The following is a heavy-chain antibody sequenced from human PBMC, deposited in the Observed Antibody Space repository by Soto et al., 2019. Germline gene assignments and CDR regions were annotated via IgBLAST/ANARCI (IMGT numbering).Heavy chain of an antibody. CDR2: TIPVFNTA. Sequence: QVQLEQSGAEAKKPGSSVKISCKASGGTLSDHGVSWLRQAPGQGLEWVGGTIPVFNTAKYAPKFQGRVTIAADKSRNIVYMELGSLRSDDTAFYYGARVIFGSGNYYTGPSAFDIGGQGTLVIVPS. CDR1: GGTLSDHG. J-gene: IGHJ3*02. V-gene: IGHV1-69*06. CDR3: ARVIFGSGNYYTGPSAFDI. D-gene: IGHD3-10*01.